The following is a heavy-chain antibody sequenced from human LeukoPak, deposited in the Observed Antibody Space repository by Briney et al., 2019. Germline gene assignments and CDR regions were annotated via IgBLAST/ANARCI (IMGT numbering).Heavy chain of an antibody. CDR2: INHSGST. Sequence: SETLSLTCAVYGGSFSGYSWSWIRQPPGKGLEWIGEINHSGSTNYNPSLRSRVTVSIDTSKNQFSLKLTSVTAADTGIYFCARHGLGRGVYVTRQYNYYMDVWGTGTTVTVSS. D-gene: IGHD3-10*01. J-gene: IGHJ6*03. V-gene: IGHV4-34*01. CDR3: ARHGLGRGVYVTRQYNYYMDV. CDR1: GGSFSGYS.